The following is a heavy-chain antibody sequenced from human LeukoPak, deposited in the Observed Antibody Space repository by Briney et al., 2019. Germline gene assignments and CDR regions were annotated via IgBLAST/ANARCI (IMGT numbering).Heavy chain of an antibody. V-gene: IGHV4-4*07. J-gene: IGHJ6*03. CDR2: IYTSGST. CDR1: GGSISSYY. Sequence: SSETLSLTCTVSGGSISSYYWSWIRQPAGKGLEWIGRIYTSGSTNYNPSLKSRDTMSVDTSKNQFSLKLSSVTAADTAVYYCARTGDYYDSSGTTHLLLWGGYYMDVWGKGTTVAVSS. CDR3: ARTGDYYDSSGTTHLLLWGGYYMDV. D-gene: IGHD3-22*01.